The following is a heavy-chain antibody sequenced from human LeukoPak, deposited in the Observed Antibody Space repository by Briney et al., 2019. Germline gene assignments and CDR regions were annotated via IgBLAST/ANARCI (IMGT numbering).Heavy chain of an antibody. CDR1: GFTFSYYA. CDR2: ISSNGLTT. V-gene: IGHV3-64*01. CDR3: VRDFKRLETFDI. D-gene: IGHD6-25*01. Sequence: GGSLRLSCAASGFTFSYYAMHWVRQAPGKGLEYVSTISSNGLTTYYGNSVKGRFTISRGNSKNTLYLQMGSLRPDDMAVYYCVRDFKRLETFDIWGRGTMVTVSS. J-gene: IGHJ3*02.